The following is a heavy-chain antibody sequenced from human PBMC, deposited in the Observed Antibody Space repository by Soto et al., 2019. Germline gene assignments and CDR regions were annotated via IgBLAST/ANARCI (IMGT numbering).Heavy chain of an antibody. Sequence: PSETLSLTCTVSGDSISYGGSYWNWIRQHPGKGLEWIGYIYYSGSTYYNPSLKSRVTMSVDTSKNQFSLKLSSVTAADTAVYYCARDHDFSTYGRWFAPWGQGTLVTVSS. CDR1: GDSISYGGSY. CDR2: IYYSGST. V-gene: IGHV4-31*03. CDR3: ARDHDFSTYGRWFAP. D-gene: IGHD4-4*01. J-gene: IGHJ5*02.